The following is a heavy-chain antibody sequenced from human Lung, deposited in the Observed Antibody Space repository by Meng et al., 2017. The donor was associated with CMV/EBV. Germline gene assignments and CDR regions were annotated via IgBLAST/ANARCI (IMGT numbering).Heavy chain of an antibody. CDR3: ARAGRSYLYYFDY. V-gene: IGHV6-1*01. Sequence: SETXSLTCAISGDSVSSNSAAWNWIRQSPSRGLEWLGTTFYRSKWYNNYGVSVKSRITINADTSKNQLSLQLTSVTPEDTAVYFCARAGRSYLYYFDYWGQGTLVTVSS. CDR1: GDSVSSNSAA. D-gene: IGHD3-22*01. CDR2: TFYRSKWYN. J-gene: IGHJ4*02.